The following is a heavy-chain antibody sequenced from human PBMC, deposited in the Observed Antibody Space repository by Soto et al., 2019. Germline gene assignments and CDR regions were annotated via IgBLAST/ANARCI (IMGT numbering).Heavy chain of an antibody. J-gene: IGHJ6*02. CDR2: INHSGST. CDR3: ARVRFLEWLLVYYYGMDV. Sequence: PSETLSLTCAVYGGSFSGYYWSWIRQPPGKGLEWIGEINHSGSTNYNPSLKSRVTISVDTSKNQFSLKLSSVTAADTAVYYCARVRFLEWLLVYYYGMDVWGQGTTVTV. CDR1: GGSFSGYY. D-gene: IGHD3-3*01. V-gene: IGHV4-34*01.